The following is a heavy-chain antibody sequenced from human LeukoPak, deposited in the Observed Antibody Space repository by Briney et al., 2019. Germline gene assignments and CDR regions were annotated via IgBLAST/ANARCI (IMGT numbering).Heavy chain of an antibody. CDR1: GFTFSSYS. D-gene: IGHD2-15*01. CDR2: ISSSSSYI. CDR3: ARVLGYCSGGSCYGRVDFDY. Sequence: GGSLRLSCAASGFTFSSYSMNWVRQAPGKGLEWVSSISSSSSYIYYADSVKGRFTISRDNANNSLYLQMNSLRAEDTAVYYCARVLGYCSGGSCYGRVDFDYWGQGTLVTVSS. V-gene: IGHV3-21*01. J-gene: IGHJ4*02.